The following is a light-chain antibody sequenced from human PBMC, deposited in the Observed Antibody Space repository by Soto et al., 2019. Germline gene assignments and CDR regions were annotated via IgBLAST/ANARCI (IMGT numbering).Light chain of an antibody. Sequence: DIVLTHSPLSLPVTPGQPASITCSPSQSVTNNFLAWYQQKPGQAPRLLIYAASSRATGIPDRFSGSGSGTDFTLTISRLEPEDFAVYYCQQYGSSRITFGQGTRLEIK. V-gene: IGKV3-20*01. CDR3: QQYGSSRIT. J-gene: IGKJ5*01. CDR1: QSVTNNF. CDR2: AAS.